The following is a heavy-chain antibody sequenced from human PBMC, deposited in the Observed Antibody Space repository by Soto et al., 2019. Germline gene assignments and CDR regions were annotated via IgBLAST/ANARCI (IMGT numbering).Heavy chain of an antibody. V-gene: IGHV3-23*01. Sequence: EVQLLESGGGLVQPGGSLRLSCAASGFTVSSYAMSWVLQAPGKGLEWVSAISGSGGSTYYADSVKGRFTISRDNSKNTLYLHMHSLRAEDTAVYYCAKAHYGEIYWYFDRWGRGTRVTVS. CDR2: ISGSGGST. CDR1: GFTVSSYA. CDR3: AKAHYGEIYWYFDR. D-gene: IGHD4-17*01. J-gene: IGHJ2*01.